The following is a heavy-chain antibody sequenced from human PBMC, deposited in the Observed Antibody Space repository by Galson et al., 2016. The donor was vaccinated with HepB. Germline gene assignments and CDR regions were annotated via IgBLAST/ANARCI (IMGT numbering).Heavy chain of an antibody. D-gene: IGHD5-24*01. CDR2: IIPIVDIT. V-gene: IGHV1-69*04. J-gene: IGHJ4*02. CDR3: ARDLPAGYNPHYFDY. Sequence: SVKVSCKASGGSITHYAFSWVRQAPGQGLEWMGRIIPIVDITHYAQKFQGRVTITADKFTSTAYMELSSLRSEDTAVYFCARDLPAGYNPHYFDYWGQGTLVTVSS. CDR1: GGSITHYA.